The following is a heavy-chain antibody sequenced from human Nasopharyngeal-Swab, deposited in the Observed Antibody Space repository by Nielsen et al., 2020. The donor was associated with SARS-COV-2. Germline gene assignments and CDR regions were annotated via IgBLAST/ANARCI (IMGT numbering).Heavy chain of an antibody. CDR2: TLYDGTT. CDR3: ARQFGSCEGGNCLLPFDN. Sequence: SGTLSLTCSVSNSNYNYYWVWVRQTPGKALEGIPSTLYDGTTHYNSSLKTRVIITVDTSKHQFLLRLTSVTAADTAVYYCARQFGSCEGGNCLLPFDNWGQGTLVTVSS. D-gene: IGHD2-21*01. V-gene: IGHV4-39*06. CDR1: NSNYNYY. J-gene: IGHJ4*02.